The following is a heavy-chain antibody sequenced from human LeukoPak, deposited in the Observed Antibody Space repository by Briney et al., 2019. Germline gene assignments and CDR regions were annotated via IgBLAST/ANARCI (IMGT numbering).Heavy chain of an antibody. J-gene: IGHJ6*02. CDR3: ARASGWGMDV. CDR2: INSAGDT. CDR1: GFTFSSYD. Sequence: GGSLRLSCAASGFTFSSYDMHWVRQATGKGLEWVSAINSAGDTYYPGSVKGRFSISRENAKNSLYLQMNSLRAGDTAVSFCARASGWGMDVRGQGTTVSVSS. D-gene: IGHD3-10*01. V-gene: IGHV3-13*04.